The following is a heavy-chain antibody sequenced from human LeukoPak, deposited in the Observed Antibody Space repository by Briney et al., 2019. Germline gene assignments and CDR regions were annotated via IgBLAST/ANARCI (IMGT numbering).Heavy chain of an antibody. Sequence: GGSLRLSCAASGFTFSSDWMHWVRQGPEKGLVWVSRINPGGTTTGYGDFVKGRFTISRDNAKNTLYLQMNSLRAEDSGVYYCARELSGGLHYWGQGTLVSVSS. J-gene: IGHJ4*02. CDR3: ARELSGGLHY. V-gene: IGHV3-74*01. D-gene: IGHD4-23*01. CDR2: INPGGTTT. CDR1: GFTFSSDW.